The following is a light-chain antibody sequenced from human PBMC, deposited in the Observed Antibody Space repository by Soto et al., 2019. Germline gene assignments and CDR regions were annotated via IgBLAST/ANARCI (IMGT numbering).Light chain of an antibody. Sequence: EIVLTQSPATLSLSPVERATLSCRASQNISTSLAWYQQKPGQAPRLLIYDVSNRATGIPARFSGSGSGTDFTLTISSLEPEDFAVYYCQQRSNWPRTFGQGTKVDIK. CDR3: QQRSNWPRT. V-gene: IGKV3-11*01. CDR1: QNISTS. CDR2: DVS. J-gene: IGKJ1*01.